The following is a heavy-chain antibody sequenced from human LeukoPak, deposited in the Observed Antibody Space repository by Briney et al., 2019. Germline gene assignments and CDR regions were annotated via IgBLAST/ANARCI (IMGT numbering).Heavy chain of an antibody. D-gene: IGHD4-11*01. J-gene: IGHJ4*02. CDR1: GYSFSSYW. CDR2: IYPGDSDT. Sequence: GESLKISSKGSGYSFSSYWIGWARQMPGKGLEWMGIIYPGDSDTRYSTSYQRQVPISADKSISTAYLQWSSLKASDTAMYYCVRLVGKSFQLTVQPFDYWGQGALVTVSS. CDR3: VRLVGKSFQLTVQPFDY. V-gene: IGHV5-51*01.